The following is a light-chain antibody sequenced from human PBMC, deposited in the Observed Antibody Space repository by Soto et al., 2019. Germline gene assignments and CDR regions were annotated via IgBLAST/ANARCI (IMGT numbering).Light chain of an antibody. V-gene: IGKV3D-15*01. CDR1: QSIANN. CDR3: HQYNNWPQT. J-gene: IGKJ1*01. CDR2: GAS. Sequence: IVMTQSPATLYVSPGETATLSCRASQSIANNLAWYQQRPGQVPRLLVSGASTRATGIPVRFSGSRSGTELTLTITSLQSEDFAVYYCHQYNNWPQTFGQGTKVEI.